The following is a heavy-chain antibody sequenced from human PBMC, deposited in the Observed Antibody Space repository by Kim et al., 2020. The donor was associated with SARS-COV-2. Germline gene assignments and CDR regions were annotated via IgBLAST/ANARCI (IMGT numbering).Heavy chain of an antibody. V-gene: IGHV4-31*02. CDR3: ARDMVGGARGAFDI. Sequence: PSLKSRVTISVDTSKNQFSLKLSSVTAADTAVYYCARDMVGGARGAFDIWGQGTMVTVSS. J-gene: IGHJ3*02. D-gene: IGHD3-10*01.